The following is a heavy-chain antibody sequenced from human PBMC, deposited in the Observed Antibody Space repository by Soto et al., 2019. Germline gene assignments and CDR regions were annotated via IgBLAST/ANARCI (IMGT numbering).Heavy chain of an antibody. D-gene: IGHD4-17*01. CDR2: ISAYNGNT. J-gene: IGHJ4*02. Sequence: GASVKVSCKASGYTFTSYGISWVRQAPGQGLEWMGWISAYNGNTNYAQKLQGRVTMTTDTSTSTAYMELRSLRSDDTAVYYCARDLIHYGDSKIDYWGQGTLVTVSS. CDR1: GYTFTSYG. CDR3: ARDLIHYGDSKIDY. V-gene: IGHV1-18*01.